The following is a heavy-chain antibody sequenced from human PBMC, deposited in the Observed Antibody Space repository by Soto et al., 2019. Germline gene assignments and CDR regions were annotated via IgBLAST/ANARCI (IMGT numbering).Heavy chain of an antibody. CDR1: GYTFTSYG. J-gene: IGHJ4*02. D-gene: IGHD2-2*01. V-gene: IGHV1-18*01. CDR3: ASCRGPSCYWYPFDY. Sequence: QVPLVQSGAEVKKPGASVKVSCKASGYTFTSYGIRCVRQAPGQGLEWMGWISAYNGNTNYAQKLQGRVTMTTDTSTSTAYMELRSLRSDDTAVYYCASCRGPSCYWYPFDYWCQGTLVTVSS. CDR2: ISAYNGNT.